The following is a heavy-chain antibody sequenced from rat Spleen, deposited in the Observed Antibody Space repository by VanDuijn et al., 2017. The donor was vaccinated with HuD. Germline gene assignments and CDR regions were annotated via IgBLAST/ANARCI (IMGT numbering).Heavy chain of an antibody. CDR1: GFTLSDYY. V-gene: IGHV5-29*01. Sequence: EVQLVESGGGLVQPGRSLKLSCAASGFTLSDYYMAWVRQAPTKGLEWVATVIYDGSNTYYRDSVKGRFTISRDNANSTLYLQMDSLRSEDTATYYCTRPNYPGFNYFDYWGQGVMVTVSS. CDR2: VIYDGSNT. CDR3: TRPNYPGFNYFDY. J-gene: IGHJ2*01. D-gene: IGHD1-4*01.